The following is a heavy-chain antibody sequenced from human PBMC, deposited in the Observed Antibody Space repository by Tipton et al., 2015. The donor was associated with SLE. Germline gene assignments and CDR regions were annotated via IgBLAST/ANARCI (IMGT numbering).Heavy chain of an antibody. Sequence: TLSLTCTVSGTSISGYYWNWIRQSPGRGLEWVGYISYSGNTNYNPSLKRRVTISVDTSKTHFSLNLSSVTAADTAVYYCGRDRPSDWNLDAIDVWGQGSMVIVSS. J-gene: IGHJ3*01. CDR3: GRDRPSDWNLDAIDV. CDR1: GTSISGYY. CDR2: ISYSGNT. V-gene: IGHV4-59*01. D-gene: IGHD1-1*01.